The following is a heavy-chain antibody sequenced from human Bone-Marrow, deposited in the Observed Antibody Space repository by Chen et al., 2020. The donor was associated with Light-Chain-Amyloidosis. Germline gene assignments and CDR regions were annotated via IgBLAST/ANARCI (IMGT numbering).Heavy chain of an antibody. D-gene: IGHD2-21*01. CDR2: ITWNNETL. CDR3: AKDSDLSGIPEYYVDF. CDR1: GFSFENFA. V-gene: IGHV3-9*01. Sequence: EMQLVESGGGLVQPGMSLTLSCAASGFSFENFAMHWVRQAPGKGLEWVSSITWNNETLNYVDSVKGRFIISRDNAKNSLYLQMNSLRPEDTALYFCAKDSDLSGIPEYYVDFWGQGALVTVSS. J-gene: IGHJ4*02.